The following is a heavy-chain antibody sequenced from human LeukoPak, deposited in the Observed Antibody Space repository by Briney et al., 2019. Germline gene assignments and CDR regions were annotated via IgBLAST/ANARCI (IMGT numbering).Heavy chain of an antibody. CDR2: FDPEDGET. J-gene: IGHJ5*02. CDR1: GYTLTELS. CDR3: ANYGDYGNWFDP. D-gene: IGHD4-17*01. V-gene: IGHV1-24*01. Sequence: ASVKVSCKVSGYTLTELSMHWVRQAPGKGLEWMGGFDPEDGETIYAQKFQGRVTMTEDTSTDTAYMELSSLRSEDTAVYYCANYGDYGNWFDPWGQGTLVTVSS.